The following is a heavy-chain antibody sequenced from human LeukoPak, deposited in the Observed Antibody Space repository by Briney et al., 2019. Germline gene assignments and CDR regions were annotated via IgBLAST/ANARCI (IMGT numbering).Heavy chain of an antibody. J-gene: IGHJ4*02. CDR2: ISAYNGNT. D-gene: IGHD3-22*01. CDR3: ARTYDSSGYYYADY. V-gene: IGHV1-18*01. Sequence: ASVKVSCKASGYTFTSYGISWVRQAPGQGLEWMGWISAYNGNTNYAQKLQGGVTMTTDTSTSTAYMELRSLRSDDTAVYYCARTYDSSGYYYADYWGQGTLVTVSS. CDR1: GYTFTSYG.